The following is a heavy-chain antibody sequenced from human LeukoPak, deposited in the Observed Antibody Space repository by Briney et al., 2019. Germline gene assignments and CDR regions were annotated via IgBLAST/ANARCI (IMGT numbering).Heavy chain of an antibody. V-gene: IGHV3-33*01. J-gene: IGHJ3*02. CDR3: ARDPLWFGESRFDI. CDR2: IWYDGSNK. Sequence: PGGSLRLSCAASGLTFSSYGMHWVRQAPGKGLEWVAVIWYDGSNKYYADSVKGRFTISRDNSKNTLYLQMNSLRAEDTAVYYCARDPLWFGESRFDIWGQGTMVTVSS. D-gene: IGHD3-10*01. CDR1: GLTFSSYG.